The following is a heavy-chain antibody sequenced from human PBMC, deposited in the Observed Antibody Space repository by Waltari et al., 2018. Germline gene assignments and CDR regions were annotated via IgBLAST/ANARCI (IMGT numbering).Heavy chain of an antibody. J-gene: IGHJ4*02. Sequence: QVQLQESGPGLVKPSQTLSLTCTVSGGSISSGSYYWSWIRQPAGKGLEWIGYIYTSGSTNYNPSLKSRVTISVDTSKNQFSLKLSSVTAADTAVYYCARATGCSGGSCYLFDYWGQGTLVTVS. D-gene: IGHD2-15*01. CDR3: ARATGCSGGSCYLFDY. CDR1: GGSISSGSYY. CDR2: IYTSGST. V-gene: IGHV4-61*09.